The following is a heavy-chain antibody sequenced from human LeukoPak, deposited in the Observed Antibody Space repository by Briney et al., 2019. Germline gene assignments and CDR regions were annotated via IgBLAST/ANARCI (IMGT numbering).Heavy chain of an antibody. CDR2: INHSGST. CDR3: ARPGYCSGGSCPRWFDP. CDR1: GGSFSGYY. Sequence: SETLSLTCAVYGGSFSGYYWSWIRQPPGKGLEWIGEINHSGSTNYNPSLKSRVTISVDTSMNQFSLKLSSVTAADTAVYYCARPGYCSGGSCPRWFDPWGQGTLVTVSS. J-gene: IGHJ5*02. V-gene: IGHV4-34*01. D-gene: IGHD2-15*01.